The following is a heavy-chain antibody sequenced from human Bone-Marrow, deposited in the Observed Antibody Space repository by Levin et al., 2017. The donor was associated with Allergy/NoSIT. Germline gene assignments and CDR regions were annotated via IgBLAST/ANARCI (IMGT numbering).Heavy chain of an antibody. V-gene: IGHV2-70*18. CDR3: ARIRGYCSSSSCYYYYMDV. CDR1: GFSLSTREMG. J-gene: IGHJ6*03. D-gene: IGHD2-2*03. CDR2: IDWDEVK. Sequence: SGPTLVKPTQTLTLTCTFSGFSLSTREMGVSWVRQPPGKALEWLALIDWDEVKEYNTSLKTRLTISKDTSKNQVVLTMTNMGPVDTATYYCARIRGYCSSSSCYYYYMDVWGKGATVTVSS.